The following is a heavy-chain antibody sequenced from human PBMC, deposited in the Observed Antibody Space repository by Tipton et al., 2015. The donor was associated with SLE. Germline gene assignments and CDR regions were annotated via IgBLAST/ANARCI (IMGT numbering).Heavy chain of an antibody. J-gene: IGHJ4*02. D-gene: IGHD4-17*01. CDR1: GGSFSGYY. Sequence: TLSLTCAVYGGSFSGYYWSWIRQPPGKGLEWIGEINHSGSTNYYPSLKSRVTISVDTSKNQFSLKLSSVPAADTAVYYCAKRDYGDPRVDYLGQGTLVTGPS. CDR2: INHSGST. CDR3: AKRDYGDPRVDY. V-gene: IGHV4-34*01.